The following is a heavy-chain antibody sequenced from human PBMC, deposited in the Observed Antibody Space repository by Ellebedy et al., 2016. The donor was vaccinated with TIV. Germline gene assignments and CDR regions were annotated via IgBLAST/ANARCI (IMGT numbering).Heavy chain of an antibody. V-gene: IGHV3-33*01. CDR2: IWYDGSNK. J-gene: IGHJ4*02. CDR1: GFTFSSYG. D-gene: IGHD1-1*01. CDR3: ARDNVGNFDY. Sequence: GGSLRLXXAASGFTFSSYGMHWVRQAPGKGLEWVAVIWYDGSNKYYADSVKGRFTISRDNSKNTLYLQMNSLRAEDTAVYYCARDNVGNFDYWGQGTLVTVSS.